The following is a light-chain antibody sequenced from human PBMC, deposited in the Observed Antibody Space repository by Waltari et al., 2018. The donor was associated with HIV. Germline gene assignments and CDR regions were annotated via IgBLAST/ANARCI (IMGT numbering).Light chain of an antibody. CDR2: DVF. CDR3: SSYTTTNTII. Sequence: QSALTQPASVSRSPGQSITIYCTGTSSDIGAYEYVSWYRQHPNKAPQLLIYDVFYRPSGVSHRFSGSKSGNTASLTISGLQAEDEAVYSCSSYTTTNTIIFGGGTKLTVL. CDR1: SSDIGAYEY. J-gene: IGLJ2*01. V-gene: IGLV2-14*03.